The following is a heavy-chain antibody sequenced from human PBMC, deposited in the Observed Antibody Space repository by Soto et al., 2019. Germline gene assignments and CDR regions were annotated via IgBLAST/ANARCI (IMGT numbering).Heavy chain of an antibody. CDR2: INPNSGGT. CDR3: ARGDRIRESHPIAAAGRANWFDP. CDR1: GYTFTGYY. J-gene: IGHJ5*02. V-gene: IGHV1-2*02. Sequence: ASVKVSCKASGYTFTGYYMHWVRQAPGQGLEWMGWINPNSGGTNYAQKFQGRVTMTRDTSISTAYMELSRLRSDDTAVYYCARGDRIRESHPIAAAGRANWFDPWRQGTLVTVSS. D-gene: IGHD6-13*01.